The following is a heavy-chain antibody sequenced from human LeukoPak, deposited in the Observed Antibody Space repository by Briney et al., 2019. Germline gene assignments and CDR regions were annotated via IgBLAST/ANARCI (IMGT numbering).Heavy chain of an antibody. CDR1: GFTFTTYP. D-gene: IGHD6-19*01. CDR3: AKSRVAVAAPRNWFDP. V-gene: IGHV3-23*01. CDR2: IGTSGNSK. J-gene: IGHJ5*02. Sequence: GGSLRLSCAASGFTFTTYPMTWVRRAPGRGLEWVSAIGTSGNSKYYAVSVRGRFTISRDNSNNTLYLQMNSLRVEDTAVYYCAKSRVAVAAPRNWFDPWGQGTLVTVSS.